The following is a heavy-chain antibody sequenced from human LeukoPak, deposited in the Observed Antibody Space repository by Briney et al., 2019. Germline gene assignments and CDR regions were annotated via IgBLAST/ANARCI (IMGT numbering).Heavy chain of an antibody. V-gene: IGHV3-48*02. J-gene: IGHJ4*02. CDR1: GFTFSSYA. Sequence: GGSLRLSCAASGFTFSSYAMSWVRQAPGKGLEWVSYISRSSGPIYYADSVKGRFTISRDNAKNSLYLQMNGLRDEDTALYYCARDWGNSGYITDYWGQGTLVTVSS. D-gene: IGHD5-12*01. CDR2: ISRSSGPI. CDR3: ARDWGNSGYITDY.